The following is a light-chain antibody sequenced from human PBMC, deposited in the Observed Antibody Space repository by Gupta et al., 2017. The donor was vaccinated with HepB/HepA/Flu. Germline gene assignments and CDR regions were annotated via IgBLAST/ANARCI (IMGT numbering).Light chain of an antibody. CDR1: NIGSKS. J-gene: IGLJ3*02. CDR2: YDS. CDR3: QVWDSSSDHWV. Sequence: SYVLTQPPSVSVAPGKTARLTCGGNNIGSKSVHWYQQKPGQAPVLVIYYDSDRPSGCPERFSGSNSGNTATLTVSRVEAGDEADYYCQVWDSSSDHWVFGGGTKLTVL. V-gene: IGLV3-21*04.